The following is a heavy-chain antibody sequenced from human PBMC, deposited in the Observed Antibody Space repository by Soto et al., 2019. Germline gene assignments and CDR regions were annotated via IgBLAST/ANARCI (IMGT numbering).Heavy chain of an antibody. V-gene: IGHV3-15*01. CDR3: TTVLRFLEWLGGGPSWFDP. J-gene: IGHJ5*02. D-gene: IGHD3-3*01. CDR2: IKSKTDGGTT. Sequence: EVQLVESGGGLVKPGGSLRLSCAASGFTFSNAWMSWVRQAPGKGLEWVGRIKSKTDGGTTDYAAPVKGRFTISRDDSKNTLYLQMNSLKTEDTAVYYCTTVLRFLEWLGGGPSWFDPWGQGTLVTVSS. CDR1: GFTFSNAW.